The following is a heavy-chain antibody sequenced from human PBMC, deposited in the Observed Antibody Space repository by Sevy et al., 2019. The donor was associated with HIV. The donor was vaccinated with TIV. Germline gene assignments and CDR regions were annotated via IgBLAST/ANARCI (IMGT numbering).Heavy chain of an antibody. CDR2: IHHSGST. CDR3: ARGRMISSRWFDP. J-gene: IGHJ5*02. V-gene: IGHV4-34*01. D-gene: IGHD6-6*01. CDR1: DGSFSAYY. Sequence: SETLSLTCAVFDGSFSAYYWNWIRQPPGKGLEWIGEIHHSGSTNYNPSLKSRFTISVDTSRNQLALKLSSVTAADTAVYYCARGRMISSRWFDPWGQGTLVTVSS.